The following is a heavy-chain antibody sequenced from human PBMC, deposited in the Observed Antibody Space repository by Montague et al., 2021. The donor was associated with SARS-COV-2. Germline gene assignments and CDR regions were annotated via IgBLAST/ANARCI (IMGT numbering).Heavy chain of an antibody. J-gene: IGHJ4*02. Sequence: PALVKPTQTLTLTCTFSGFSLSTSGMCVSWIRQPPGKALEWLAXXXWXXXKYXSTSLKTGLTISKDTSKNQVVLTMTNMDPVDTATYYCARASLAWLDYWGQGTLVTVSS. CDR1: GFSLSTSGMC. CDR2: XXWXXXK. D-gene: IGHD5-24*01. V-gene: IGHV2-70*01. CDR3: ARASLAWLDY.